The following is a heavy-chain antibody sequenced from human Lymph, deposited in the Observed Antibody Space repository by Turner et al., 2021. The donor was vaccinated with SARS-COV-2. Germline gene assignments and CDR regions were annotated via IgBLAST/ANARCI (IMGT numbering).Heavy chain of an antibody. V-gene: IGHV1-2*02. CDR1: GYTFTFSY. CDR2: INKSRGGT. J-gene: IGHJ6*02. D-gene: IGHD3-3*01. CDR3: ARDVERYNDCWSGYSGGYGMDV. Sequence: QVQLLQSWAVVKKPGASVKVSCKASGYTFTFSYMHWVRQAPGQGIEGRGGINKSRGGTNYEKKFKGRVTMTRDTYSRAAYMELSRMRSDDTAVYYCARDVERYNDCWSGYSGGYGMDVWGQGTTVTVSS.